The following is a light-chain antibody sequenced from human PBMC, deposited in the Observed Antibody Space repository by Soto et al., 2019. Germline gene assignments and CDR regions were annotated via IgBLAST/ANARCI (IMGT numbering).Light chain of an antibody. V-gene: IGLV2-14*03. CDR2: DVR. Sequence: QSALTQPASVSGSPGQSITISCTGTSSDVGGYNYISWYQHHPGQAPKLMIYDVRNRPSGVSNRFSGSKSGNTASLTISGLQAEDEADYYCSSYTTTSPVVFGGGTKLTVL. CDR1: SSDVGGYNY. CDR3: SSYTTTSPVV. J-gene: IGLJ2*01.